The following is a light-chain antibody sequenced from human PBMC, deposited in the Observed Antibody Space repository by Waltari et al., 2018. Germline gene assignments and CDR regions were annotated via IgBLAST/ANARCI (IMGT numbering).Light chain of an antibody. J-gene: IGLJ3*02. Sequence: ESPGKTVTISCTRSSGSIASNYVQWYQQRPGSAPTTVIYEDNQRPSGVPDRFSGSIDSSSNSASLTISGLKTEDEADYYCQSYDSSSNWVFGGGTKLTVL. V-gene: IGLV6-57*03. CDR2: EDN. CDR3: QSYDSSSNWV. CDR1: SGSIASNY.